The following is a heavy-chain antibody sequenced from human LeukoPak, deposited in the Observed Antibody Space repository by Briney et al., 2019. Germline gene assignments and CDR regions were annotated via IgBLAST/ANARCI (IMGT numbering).Heavy chain of an antibody. CDR1: GFTVSGNY. CDR3: ARNVPPHLLFDY. CDR2: IYSSGST. Sequence: QTGGSLRLSCAASGFTVSGNYMSWVRQAAGKGLEWVSVIYSSGSTHYADSVKGRFTISRDNSKNTLYLQMNSLRGEDTAVYYCARNVPPHLLFDYWGQGALVTVSS. J-gene: IGHJ4*02. D-gene: IGHD3-10*02. V-gene: IGHV3-66*01.